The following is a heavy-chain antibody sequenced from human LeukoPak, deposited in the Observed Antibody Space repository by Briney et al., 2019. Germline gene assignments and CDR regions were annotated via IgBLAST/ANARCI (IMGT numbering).Heavy chain of an antibody. Sequence: ASVKVSCKASGYTFTGYYIHWVRQAPGQGLEWMGWIKPNSGGTNYAQKFQGRVTMTRDTSISTAYMELSRLRSDDTAVYYCARVDDRGHYYDSSGPRKLFDYWGQGTLVTVSS. CDR3: ARVDDRGHYYDSSGPRKLFDY. CDR1: GYTFTGYY. D-gene: IGHD3-22*01. J-gene: IGHJ4*02. CDR2: IKPNSGGT. V-gene: IGHV1-2*02.